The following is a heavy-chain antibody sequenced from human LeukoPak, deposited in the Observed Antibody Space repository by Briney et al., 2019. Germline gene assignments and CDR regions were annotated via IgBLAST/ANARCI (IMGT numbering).Heavy chain of an antibody. CDR1: GFSFSSGYY. D-gene: IGHD2-2*01. CDR3: ARNGTNNYFDY. Sequence: SETLSLTCAVSGFSFSSGYYWGWIRHPPGKGLEWIGSIYHSGSTHYNPSLKSRVTLPVDTSKHHSSRTRSSVTAADAAVYYCARNGTNNYFDYWGQGTLVTVSS. CDR2: IYHSGST. J-gene: IGHJ4*02. V-gene: IGHV4-38-2*01.